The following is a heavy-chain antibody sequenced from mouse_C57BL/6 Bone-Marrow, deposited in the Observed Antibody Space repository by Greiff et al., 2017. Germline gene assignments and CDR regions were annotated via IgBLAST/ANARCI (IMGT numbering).Heavy chain of an antibody. Sequence: VQLVESGAELARPGASVKMSCKASGYTFTSYTMHWVNQRPGQGLEWIGYINPSSGYTKYNQKFKDKATLTADKSSSTAYMQLSSLTSEDSAVYYCARSGWLPYYFDYWGQGTTLTVSS. D-gene: IGHD2-2*01. J-gene: IGHJ2*01. CDR1: GYTFTSYT. CDR3: ARSGWLPYYFDY. CDR2: INPSSGYT. V-gene: IGHV1-4*01.